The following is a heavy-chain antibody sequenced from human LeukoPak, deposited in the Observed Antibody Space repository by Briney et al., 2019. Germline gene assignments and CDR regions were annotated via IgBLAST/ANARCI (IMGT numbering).Heavy chain of an antibody. D-gene: IGHD3-10*01. CDR2: IKQDGTDK. CDR1: GFTFSSYA. CDR3: ARDRDFYASGTYYDAFDI. J-gene: IGHJ3*02. Sequence: PGGSLRLSCAASGFTFSSYAMHWVRQAPGKGLEWVATIKQDGTDKHYVDSVKSRFTISRDNAKNSLYLQMNSLRADDTAVYYCARDRDFYASGTYYDAFDIWGQGTMVAVSS. V-gene: IGHV3-7*01.